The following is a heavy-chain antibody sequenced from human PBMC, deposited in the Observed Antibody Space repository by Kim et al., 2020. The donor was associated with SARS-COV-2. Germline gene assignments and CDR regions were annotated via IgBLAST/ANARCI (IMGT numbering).Heavy chain of an antibody. V-gene: IGHV3-30*18. CDR3: AKEIGSGLPLED. J-gene: IGHJ4*02. CDR1: GFTFSNHG. D-gene: IGHD3-3*01. CDR2: VAHDGSVQ. Sequence: GGSLRLSCAASGFTFSNHGMHWVRQAPGKGLDWVAVVAHDGSVQFYADSAKGRFTISRDNSRNTLYLQMNSLRVDDTAVYYCAKEIGSGLPLEDWGQGTLVTVSS.